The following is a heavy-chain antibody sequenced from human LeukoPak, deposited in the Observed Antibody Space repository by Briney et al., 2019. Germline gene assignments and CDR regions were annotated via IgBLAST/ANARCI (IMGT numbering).Heavy chain of an antibody. CDR1: GFTFSTSW. Sequence: GGSLRLSCAASGFTFSTSWMTWVRQAPGRGLEWVANIKPDGSQKVYADSVKGRFTISRDNGKDSLFLQMNSLRAEDTAVYYCASPFPGDWGQGTLVTVSS. CDR3: ASPFPGD. V-gene: IGHV3-7*01. D-gene: IGHD3-10*01. CDR2: IKPDGSQK. J-gene: IGHJ4*02.